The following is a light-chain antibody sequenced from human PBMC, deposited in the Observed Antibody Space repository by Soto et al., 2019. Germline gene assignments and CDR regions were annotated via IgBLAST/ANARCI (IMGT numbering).Light chain of an antibody. J-gene: IGLJ2*01. CDR2: EVS. Sequence: SALTQPPSASGSPGQSVTISCTGTSSDVGGYNYVSWYQQHPGKAPKLMIYEVSKRPSGVPDRFSGSKSDNTASLTVSGLQAEDEAYYYCSSYAGGNNLVFGGGTKLTVL. CDR1: SSDVGGYNY. CDR3: SSYAGGNNLV. V-gene: IGLV2-8*01.